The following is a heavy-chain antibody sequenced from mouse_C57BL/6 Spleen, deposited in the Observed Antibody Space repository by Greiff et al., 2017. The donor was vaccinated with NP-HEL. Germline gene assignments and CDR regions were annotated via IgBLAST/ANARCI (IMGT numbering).Heavy chain of an antibody. CDR1: GYAFSSYW. Sequence: VQLQQSGAELVKPGASVKISCKASGYAFSSYWMNWVKQRPGKGLEWIGQIYPGDGDTNYNGKFKGKATLTADKSSSTAYMQLSSLTSEDSAVYFCARGGTVVAKGFDYWGQGTTLTVSS. V-gene: IGHV1-80*01. CDR2: IYPGDGDT. D-gene: IGHD1-1*01. CDR3: ARGGTVVAKGFDY. J-gene: IGHJ2*01.